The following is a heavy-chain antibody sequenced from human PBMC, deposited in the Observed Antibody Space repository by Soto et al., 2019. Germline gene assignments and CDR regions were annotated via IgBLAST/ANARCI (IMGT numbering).Heavy chain of an antibody. CDR2: IYYSGST. Sequence: SETLSLTCTVSGGSISSGDYYWSWIRQPPGKGLEWIGYIYYSGSTYYNPSLKSRVTISVDTSKNQFSLKLSSVTAADTAVYYRARARYDSSGYYPDFYYYYGMDVWGQGTTVTVSS. CDR1: GGSISSGDYY. V-gene: IGHV4-30-4*01. CDR3: ARARYDSSGYYPDFYYYYGMDV. J-gene: IGHJ6*02. D-gene: IGHD3-22*01.